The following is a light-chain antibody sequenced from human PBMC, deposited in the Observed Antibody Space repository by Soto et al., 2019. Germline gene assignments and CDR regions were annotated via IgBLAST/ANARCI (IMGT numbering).Light chain of an antibody. CDR2: DAS. CDR1: QSVSSY. V-gene: IGKV3-11*01. J-gene: IGKJ2*01. CDR3: QQRTSRPPMYT. Sequence: EIVLTQSPATLSLSPGEGATLSCRASQSVSSYLVWYQQKPGQAPRLLIYDASKRATGIPARFSGSGSGTDFTLTISSIEPEDFAVYYCQQRTSRPPMYTFGQGNKLESK.